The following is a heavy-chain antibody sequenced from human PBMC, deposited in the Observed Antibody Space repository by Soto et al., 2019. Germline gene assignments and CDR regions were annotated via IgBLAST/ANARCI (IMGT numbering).Heavy chain of an antibody. CDR2: IYYIGST. D-gene: IGHD5-18*01. CDR1: AGSVSSTSYY. Sequence: SETLSLTCTVSAGSVSSTSYYLSWLRQPPGKGLEWIGYIYYIGSTNYNPSLKSRVTISVDTSKNQFSLKLTSVTAADSAVYYCATDRHSTPRVFDYWGQGTLVTVSS. CDR3: ATDRHSTPRVFDY. V-gene: IGHV4-61*01. J-gene: IGHJ4*02.